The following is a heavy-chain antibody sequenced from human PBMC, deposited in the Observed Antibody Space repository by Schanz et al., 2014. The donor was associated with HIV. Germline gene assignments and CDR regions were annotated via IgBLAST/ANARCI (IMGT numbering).Heavy chain of an antibody. J-gene: IGHJ3*01. CDR3: TRAGLWYNAGDFYGSAFDV. Sequence: QVRLVQSGAEVRKPGASVTVSCMAVGSTFPDLDINWVRQAAGQGLEWMAWINPKSGNTGYAQRFQGRVTVTMSTSKRTIYMELSGLTSEDTAVYYCTRAGLWYNAGDFYGSAFDVWGPGTAVTVSS. CDR2: INPKSGNT. D-gene: IGHD2-21*01. V-gene: IGHV1-8*01. CDR1: GSTFPDLD.